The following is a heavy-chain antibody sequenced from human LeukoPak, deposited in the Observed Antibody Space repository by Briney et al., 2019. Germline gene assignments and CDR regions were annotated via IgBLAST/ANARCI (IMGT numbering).Heavy chain of an antibody. CDR2: INPSGGST. Sequence: ASVKVSCKASGYTFTSYYMHRVRQAPGQGLEWMGIINPSGGSTSYAQKFQGRVTMTRDTSTSTVYMELSRLRSDDTAVYYCARGLQQLVRVYAFDIWGQGTMVTVSS. J-gene: IGHJ3*02. CDR1: GYTFTSYY. CDR3: ARGLQQLVRVYAFDI. D-gene: IGHD6-13*01. V-gene: IGHV1-46*01.